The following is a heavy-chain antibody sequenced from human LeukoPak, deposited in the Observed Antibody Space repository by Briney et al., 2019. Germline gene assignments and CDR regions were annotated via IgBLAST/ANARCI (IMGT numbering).Heavy chain of an antibody. J-gene: IGHJ4*02. D-gene: IGHD3-10*01. V-gene: IGHV1-46*01. CDR3: ARAMVRGVNRRNPFDY. Sequence: ASVKVSCKASGYTFTSYYMHWVRQAPGQGLEWMGIINPSGGSTSYAQKFQGRVTMTRDTSTSTVYMELSSLRSEDTAVHYCARAMVRGVNRRNPFDYWGQGTLVTVSS. CDR2: INPSGGST. CDR1: GYTFTSYY.